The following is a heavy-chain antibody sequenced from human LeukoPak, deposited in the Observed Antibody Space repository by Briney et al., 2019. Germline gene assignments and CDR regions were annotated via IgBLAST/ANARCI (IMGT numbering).Heavy chain of an antibody. Sequence: GGSLRLSCEVSGFRFSDYAMNWVRQAPGKGLEWVSTSSTSGSIAFYADSVKGRFTISRDFSKNTLYLQMNSLRVEDTAVYYCAYLGLSSDWNDVPGPQIDTWGQGTLVIVSS. CDR2: SSTSGSIA. V-gene: IGHV3-23*01. CDR1: GFRFSDYA. J-gene: IGHJ5*02. CDR3: AYLGLSSDWNDVPGPQIDT. D-gene: IGHD1-1*01.